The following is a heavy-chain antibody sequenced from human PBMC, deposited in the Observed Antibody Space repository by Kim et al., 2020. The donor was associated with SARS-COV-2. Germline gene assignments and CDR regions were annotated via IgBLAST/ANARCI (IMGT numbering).Heavy chain of an antibody. CDR2: IYYSGST. CDR3: ASVQSGTSNYDR. D-gene: IGHD4-4*01. CDR1: GGSISSGDHF. V-gene: IGHV4-30-4*01. Sequence: SETLSLTCTVSGGSISSGDHFWSWIRQPPGKGLEWIGYIYYSGSTYYNPSLKSRVAISVDTTKNQFSLKLSSVTVADTAVYYCASVQSGTSNYDRWGQGTLVTVSS. J-gene: IGHJ4*02.